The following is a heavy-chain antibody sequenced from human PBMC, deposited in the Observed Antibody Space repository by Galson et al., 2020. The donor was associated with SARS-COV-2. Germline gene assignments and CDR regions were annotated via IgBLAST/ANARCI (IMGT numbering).Heavy chain of an antibody. CDR2: FDPEDGET. Sequence: ASVKVSCKVSGYTLTELSMHWVRQAPGKGLEWMGGFDPEDGETIYAQKFQGRVTMTEDTSTDTAYMELSSLRSEDTAVYYCATVRPAQTFYGDNWFDPWGQGTLVTVSS. J-gene: IGHJ5*02. CDR3: ATVRPAQTFYGDNWFDP. V-gene: IGHV1-24*01. D-gene: IGHD4-17*01. CDR1: GYTLTELS.